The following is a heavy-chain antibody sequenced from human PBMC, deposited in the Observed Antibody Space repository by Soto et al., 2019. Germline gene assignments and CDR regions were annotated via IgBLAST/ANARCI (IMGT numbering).Heavy chain of an antibody. Sequence: QVPLVQSGPAVKKPGASVKVSCKTSGYTPTNYDIGWVRQAPGQGLEYMGWISAYNGNTNYARKLQDRVTLTTDTSTRTAYMELRSLQSDDTAIYYCARGLYRRGTYYAFDNWGQATLVTVSS. D-gene: IGHD1-26*01. V-gene: IGHV1-18*01. CDR3: ARGLYRRGTYYAFDN. CDR2: ISAYNGNT. CDR1: GYTPTNYD. J-gene: IGHJ4*02.